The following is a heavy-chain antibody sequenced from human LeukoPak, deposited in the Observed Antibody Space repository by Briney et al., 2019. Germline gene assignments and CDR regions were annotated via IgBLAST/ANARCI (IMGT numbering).Heavy chain of an antibody. Sequence: KPSETLSLTCAVYGGSFSGYYWSWIRQPPGKGLEWIGFIYHSGSTYYNPSLKSRVTISVDRSKNQFSLKLSSVTAADTAVYYCARDDSGGTNRFFQHWGQGTLVTVSS. CDR3: ARDDSGGTNRFFQH. J-gene: IGHJ1*01. D-gene: IGHD4-23*01. CDR1: GGSFSGYY. CDR2: IYHSGST. V-gene: IGHV4-34*01.